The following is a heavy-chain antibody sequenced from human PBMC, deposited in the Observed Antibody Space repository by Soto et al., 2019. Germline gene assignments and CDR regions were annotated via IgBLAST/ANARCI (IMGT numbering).Heavy chain of an antibody. V-gene: IGHV3-74*01. CDR3: ARFGTSYDTSGFLY. J-gene: IGHJ4*02. CDR1: GFTFGSHW. CDR2: ISSGGTTT. D-gene: IGHD3-22*01. Sequence: GGSLRPSCAASGFTFGSHWMHWVRQAPGKGLVYVSRISSGGTTTNYAESVKGRFTISRDNARNTLYLQMNSLRVEDTAVYYCARFGTSYDTSGFLYWGQGTPVT.